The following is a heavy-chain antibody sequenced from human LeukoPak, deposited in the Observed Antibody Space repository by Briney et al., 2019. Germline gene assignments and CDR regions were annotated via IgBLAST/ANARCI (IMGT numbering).Heavy chain of an antibody. D-gene: IGHD4-17*01. CDR1: GYSISSSNW. V-gene: IGHV4-28*01. J-gene: IGHJ4*02. CDR3: ARSPGTVTTNYFDY. Sequence: SDTLSLTCAVSGYSISSSNWWGWIRQPPGKGLEWIGYIYYSGSTYYNPSLKSRVTMSVDTSKNQFSLKLSSVTAVDTAVYYCARSPGTVTTNYFDYWSQGTLVTVSS. CDR2: IYYSGST.